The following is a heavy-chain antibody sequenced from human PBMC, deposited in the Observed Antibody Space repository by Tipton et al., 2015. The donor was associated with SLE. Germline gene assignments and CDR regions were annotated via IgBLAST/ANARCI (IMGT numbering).Heavy chain of an antibody. CDR3: VKEAVGYSGYERPDWFDT. D-gene: IGHD5-12*01. CDR2: ISSSGTIT. V-gene: IGHV3-48*03. J-gene: IGHJ5*02. Sequence: GSLRLSCEASGFTFRSYEMTWVRQAPGKGLEWVAYISSSGTITYYANSLKGRFIISRDNAKSSLYLQMNRLRVEDTGVYYCVKEAVGYSGYERPDWFDTWGQGTLVTVSS. CDR1: GFTFRSYE.